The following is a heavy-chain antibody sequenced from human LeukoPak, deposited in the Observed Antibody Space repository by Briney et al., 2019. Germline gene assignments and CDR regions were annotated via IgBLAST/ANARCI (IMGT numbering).Heavy chain of an antibody. CDR3: ARSLIDPKDYYYYYMDV. CDR2: INPNSGGT. D-gene: IGHD3-9*01. CDR1: GFTFSSYA. Sequence: GGSLRLSCAASGFTFSSYAMHWVRQAPGQGLEWMGWINPNSGGTNYAQKFQGRVTMTRDTSISTAYMELSRLRSDDTAVYYCARSLIDPKDYYYYYMDVWGKGTTVTVSS. J-gene: IGHJ6*03. V-gene: IGHV1-2*02.